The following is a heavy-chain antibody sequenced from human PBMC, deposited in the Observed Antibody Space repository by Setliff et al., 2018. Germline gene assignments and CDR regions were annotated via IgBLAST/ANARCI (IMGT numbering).Heavy chain of an antibody. CDR2: IDPKSGRT. Sequence: ASVKVSCKTSGYPFVGYFIYWMRQAPGQGLEWVGWIDPKSGRTKYAVKFQGRVTMTRDTSSSTIYMEVNSLTSDDTAVYYCATVVRGGTSRTSYYYYYMDVWGKGTTVTVSS. D-gene: IGHD1-26*01. CDR3: ATVVRGGTSRTSYYYYYMDV. J-gene: IGHJ6*03. V-gene: IGHV1-2*02. CDR1: GYPFVGYF.